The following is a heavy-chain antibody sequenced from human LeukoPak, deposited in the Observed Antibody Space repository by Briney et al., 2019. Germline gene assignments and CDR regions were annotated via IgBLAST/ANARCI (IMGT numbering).Heavy chain of an antibody. CDR1: GCSISSHY. V-gene: IGHV4-59*11. CDR3: ARGSYCGGDCSLPDY. D-gene: IGHD2-21*02. Sequence: SETLSLTCTVSGCSISSHYWSWIRQPPGKGLEWIGYIYYSGSTNYNASLKSRVTISVDTSKNQFTLQLSSVTAADTAVYYCARGSYCGGDCSLPDYWGQGTLVTVSS. J-gene: IGHJ4*02. CDR2: IYYSGST.